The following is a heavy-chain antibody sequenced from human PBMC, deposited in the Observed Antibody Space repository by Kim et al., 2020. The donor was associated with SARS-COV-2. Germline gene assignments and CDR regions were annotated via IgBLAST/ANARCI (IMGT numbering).Heavy chain of an antibody. CDR1: GDSVSSYF. D-gene: IGHD6-19*01. Sequence: SETLSLTCTVSGDSVSSYFWSWIRQPPGKGLEWIGYFFYSRNTNYNPSLESRVTISVDTSKNQLSLKLSSVTAADTAVYYCARHHYAGPWLTSNWFDPWG. J-gene: IGHJ5*02. V-gene: IGHV4-59*08. CDR2: FFYSRNT. CDR3: ARHHYAGPWLTSNWFDP.